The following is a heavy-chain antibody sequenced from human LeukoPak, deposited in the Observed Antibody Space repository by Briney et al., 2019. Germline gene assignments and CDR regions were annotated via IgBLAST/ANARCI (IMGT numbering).Heavy chain of an antibody. CDR1: GFTFSSYG. D-gene: IGHD6-19*01. V-gene: IGHV3-30*18. CDR3: AKDMGIAVAGPFYYYYGMDV. CDR2: ISYDGSNK. J-gene: IGHJ6*02. Sequence: GGSLRLSCAASGFTFSSYGMHWVRQAPGKGLEWVAVISYDGSNKYYADSVKGRFTISRDNSKNTLYLQMNSLRAEDTAVYYCAKDMGIAVAGPFYYYYGMDVWGQGTAATVSS.